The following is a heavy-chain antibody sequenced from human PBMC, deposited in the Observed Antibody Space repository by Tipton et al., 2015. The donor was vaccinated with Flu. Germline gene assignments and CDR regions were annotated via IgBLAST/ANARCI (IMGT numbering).Heavy chain of an antibody. CDR2: IYTSGTT. V-gene: IGHV4-4*07. Sequence: TLSLTCTVSGGSIRSYYWSWIRQPAGKALEWVGRIYTSGTTKYNPSLKSRVTMSIDTSKNQFSLKLTSVTAADTAVYYCARDLWNDRRAYYYYGVDVWGQGTTVTVSS. J-gene: IGHJ6*02. CDR1: GGSIRSYY. CDR3: ARDLWNDRRAYYYYGVDV. D-gene: IGHD1-1*01.